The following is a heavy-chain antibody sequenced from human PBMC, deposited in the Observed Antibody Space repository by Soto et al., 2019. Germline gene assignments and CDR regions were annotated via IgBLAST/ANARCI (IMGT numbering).Heavy chain of an antibody. J-gene: IGHJ4*02. V-gene: IGHV1-18*01. CDR3: ARDIETMVRGYYFDY. CDR2: ISAYNGNT. Sequence: QVQLVQSGAEVKKPGASVKVSWKASGYTFTSYGISWVRQAPGQGLEWMGWISAYNGNTNYAQKLQGRVTMTTDTSTSTAYMELRSLRSDDTAVYYCARDIETMVRGYYFDYWGQGTLVTVSS. D-gene: IGHD3-10*01. CDR1: GYTFTSYG.